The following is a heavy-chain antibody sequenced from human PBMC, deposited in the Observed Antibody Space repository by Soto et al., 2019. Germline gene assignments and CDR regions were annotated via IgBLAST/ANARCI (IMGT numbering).Heavy chain of an antibody. J-gene: IGHJ6*03. Sequence: EVQLVESGGGLVQPGRSLRLSCAASGFTFDDYAMHWVRQAPGKGLEWVSGISWNSGSIGYADSVKGRFTISRDNAKNSLYLQMNSLRAEDTALYYCAKGCSSTSCPDYYYYYMDVWGKGTTVTVSS. V-gene: IGHV3-9*01. CDR1: GFTFDDYA. CDR3: AKGCSSTSCPDYYYYYMDV. CDR2: ISWNSGSI. D-gene: IGHD2-2*01.